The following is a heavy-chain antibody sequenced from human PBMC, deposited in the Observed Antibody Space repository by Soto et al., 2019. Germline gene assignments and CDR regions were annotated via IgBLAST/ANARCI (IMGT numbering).Heavy chain of an antibody. D-gene: IGHD6-13*01. V-gene: IGHV3-23*01. CDR1: GFTFSSYA. Sequence: GGSLRLSCAASGFTFSSYAMNWVRQAPGKGLEWVSVISGSGGSTYYADSVKGRFTISRDNSKNQFFLNLTSLTAADSAIYFCARRAATGYIFDYWGQGALVTVSS. CDR2: ISGSGGST. J-gene: IGHJ4*02. CDR3: ARRAATGYIFDY.